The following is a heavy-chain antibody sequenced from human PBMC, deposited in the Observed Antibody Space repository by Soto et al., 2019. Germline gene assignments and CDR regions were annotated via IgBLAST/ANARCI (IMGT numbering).Heavy chain of an antibody. J-gene: IGHJ3*02. CDR3: ARGGIGSQSYAFDI. CDR2: IIPKFSTS. V-gene: IGHV1-69*06. CDR1: GGTFNNYA. Sequence: QVQLVQSGAELKKPGSSVRVSCKASGGTFNNYAVHWVRQAPGQGLEWMGGIIPKFSTSSSAQKFQGRVTMNVDSSTNTAYMELISLRSEDTALYYCARGGIGSQSYAFDICGQGTAVTVSS. D-gene: IGHD1-26*01.